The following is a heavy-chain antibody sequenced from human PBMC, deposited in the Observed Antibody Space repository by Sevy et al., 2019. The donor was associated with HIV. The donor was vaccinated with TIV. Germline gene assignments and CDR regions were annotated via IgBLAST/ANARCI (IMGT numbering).Heavy chain of an antibody. CDR2: IYTSGST. Sequence: SETLSLTCTVSGGSISSYYWSWIRQPAGKGLEWIGRIYTSGSTNYNPSLKSRVTMSVDTSKNQFSLKLSSVTAADTAVYYCAGDRGGVPAPHYYYGMDVWGQGTTVTVSS. V-gene: IGHV4-4*07. CDR3: AGDRGGVPAPHYYYGMDV. CDR1: GGSISSYY. J-gene: IGHJ6*02. D-gene: IGHD2-2*01.